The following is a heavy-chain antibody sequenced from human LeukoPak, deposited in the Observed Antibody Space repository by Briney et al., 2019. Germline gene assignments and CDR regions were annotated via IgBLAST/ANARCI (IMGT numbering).Heavy chain of an antibody. J-gene: IGHJ4*02. CDR2: IYYSGST. Sequence: SETLSLTCTVSGGSISSSSYYWGWIRQPPGKGLKWIGSIYYSGSTYYNPSLKSRVTISVDTSKNQFSLKLSSVTAADTAVYYCARQPAPFQSGGVYWGQGTLVTVSS. CDR1: GGSISSSSYY. V-gene: IGHV4-39*01. D-gene: IGHD6-25*01. CDR3: ARQPAPFQSGGVY.